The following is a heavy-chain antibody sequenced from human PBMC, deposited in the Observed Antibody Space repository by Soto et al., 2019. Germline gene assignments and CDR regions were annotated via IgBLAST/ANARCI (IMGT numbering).Heavy chain of an antibody. D-gene: IGHD6-13*01. CDR3: AREGGSSSLYGGVNWFDP. CDR2: IWYDGSNE. V-gene: IGHV3-33*01. Sequence: QVQLVESGGGVVQPGRSLRLSCAASGFTFSSYGMHWVRQAPGKGLEWVAVIWYDGSNEYYADSVKGRFTLSRDNSKNTLYLQMNSLRAEDTAVDYCAREGGSSSLYGGVNWFDPWGQGTLVTVSS. CDR1: GFTFSSYG. J-gene: IGHJ5*02.